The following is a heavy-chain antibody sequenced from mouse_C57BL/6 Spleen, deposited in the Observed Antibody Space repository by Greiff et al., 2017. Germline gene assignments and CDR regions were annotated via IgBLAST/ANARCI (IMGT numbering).Heavy chain of an antibody. J-gene: IGHJ4*01. CDR1: GYTFTSSW. CDR3: ARSLDSWMDY. Sequence: VQLQQSGAELAKPGASVKLSCKASGYTFTSSWMHWVKQRPGPGLEWIGYINPSSGYTKYNQKFKDKATLTAAKSASTAYMQLSSLTYEDSAVYYCARSLDSWMDYWGQGTSVTVSS. D-gene: IGHD3-2*01. CDR2: INPSSGYT. V-gene: IGHV1-7*01.